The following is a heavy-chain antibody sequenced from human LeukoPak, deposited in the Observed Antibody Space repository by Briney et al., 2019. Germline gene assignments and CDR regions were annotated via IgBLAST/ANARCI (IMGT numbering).Heavy chain of an antibody. Sequence: GGSLRLSCAASGFTFSAYSMNWVRQAPGKGLDWVSYISSRSFTIYYADSVKGRFTISRDNAKNSLYLEMNSLRDEDTAVYYCAREIALAGLNDYWGQGTLVTVSS. J-gene: IGHJ4*02. CDR2: ISSRSFTI. CDR3: AREIALAGLNDY. CDR1: GFTFSAYS. V-gene: IGHV3-48*02. D-gene: IGHD6-19*01.